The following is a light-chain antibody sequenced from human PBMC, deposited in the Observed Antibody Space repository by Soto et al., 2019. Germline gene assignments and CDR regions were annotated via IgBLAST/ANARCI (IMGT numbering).Light chain of an antibody. CDR3: QQYDNLPIT. J-gene: IGKJ4*01. Sequence: DIQMTQSPSSLSASVGDRVTITCQATQDISNYLNWYQQKPGKAPNLLIYDASNLESGVPSRFSGRGSGADFTFTIISLQPEDSAPYYCQQYDNLPITFGGGTKVEIK. CDR2: DAS. CDR1: QDISNY. V-gene: IGKV1-33*01.